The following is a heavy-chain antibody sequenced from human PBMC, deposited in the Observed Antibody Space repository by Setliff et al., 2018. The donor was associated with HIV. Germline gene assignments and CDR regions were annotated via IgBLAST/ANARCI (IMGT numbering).Heavy chain of an antibody. CDR1: GGSVGSGSYY. Sequence: SETLSLTCTVSGGSVGSGSYYWSWIRQPQGKGLEYIGYIYYTWSTTYNPSLKSRVSMSIDTSKNQFSLRLSSVTAADTAVYYCARDPPGHGDSNDYWGQGTLVTVSS. CDR3: ARDPPGHGDSNDY. J-gene: IGHJ4*02. CDR2: IYYTWST. D-gene: IGHD4-17*01. V-gene: IGHV4-61*01.